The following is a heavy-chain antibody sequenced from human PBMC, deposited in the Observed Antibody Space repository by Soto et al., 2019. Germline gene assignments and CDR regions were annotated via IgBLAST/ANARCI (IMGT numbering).Heavy chain of an antibody. V-gene: IGHV3-30*18. CDR1: GFTFSSYG. CDR3: AKYRDYSSSSLLRYYYYGMDV. D-gene: IGHD6-6*01. Sequence: PGGSLRLSCVASGFTFSSYGMLWVRQAPGKGLEWVAVISYDGSNKYYADSVKGRFTISRDNFKNTVFLQMNSLRAEDTAVYYCAKYRDYSSSSLLRYYYYGMDVWGQGTTVTVSS. CDR2: ISYDGSNK. J-gene: IGHJ6*02.